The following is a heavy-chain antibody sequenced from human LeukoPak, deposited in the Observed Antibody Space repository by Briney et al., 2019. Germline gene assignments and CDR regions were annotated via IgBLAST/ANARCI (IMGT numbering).Heavy chain of an antibody. CDR2: IHRGGTT. CDR1: GFTVSSNY. D-gene: IGHD3-10*01. CDR3: ARDPGYGSVPSFDP. V-gene: IGHV3-66*01. Sequence: GGSLRLSCAASGFTVSSNYMSWVRQTPGKGLEWVSVIHRGGTTYYADSVKGRFTIFRDESKNTLYLQMNSLRAEDTAMYHCARDPGYGSVPSFDPWGQGTSVTVSS. J-gene: IGHJ5*02.